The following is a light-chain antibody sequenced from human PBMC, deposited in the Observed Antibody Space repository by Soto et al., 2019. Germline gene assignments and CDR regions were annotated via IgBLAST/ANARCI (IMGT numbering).Light chain of an antibody. J-gene: IGKJ4*01. Sequence: EIVLTQSPGTLSLSPGERATLSCRASQRVSSYLSWYQQKRGQAPMLLISGASSRSTGIPDRFSGSGSGTDFTLTISRMEHEEFAVYYCQKYGSSPGNFGGGTKVEI. CDR3: QKYGSSPGN. V-gene: IGKV3-20*01. CDR1: QRVSSY. CDR2: GAS.